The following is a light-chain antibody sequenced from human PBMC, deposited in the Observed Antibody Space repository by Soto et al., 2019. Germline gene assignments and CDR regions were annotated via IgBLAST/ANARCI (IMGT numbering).Light chain of an antibody. CDR1: QSVSSY. CDR2: DAS. CDR3: QQRSNWAWT. Sequence: EIVLTQSPATLSLSPGERATLSCRASQSVSSYLAWYQQKPGQAPRLLIYDASNRATGIPDRFSGSGSGTDFTLNISSLEPEDFEVYYCQQRSNWAWTFGQGTKVEIK. J-gene: IGKJ1*01. V-gene: IGKV3-11*01.